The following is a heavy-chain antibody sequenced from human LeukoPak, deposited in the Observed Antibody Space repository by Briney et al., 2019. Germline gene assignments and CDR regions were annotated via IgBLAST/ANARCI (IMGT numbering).Heavy chain of an antibody. J-gene: IGHJ4*02. D-gene: IGHD3-10*01. V-gene: IGHV3-30*04. Sequence: GGSLRLSCAASGFTFSSYAMHWVRQAPGKGLEWVAVISYDGSNKYYADSVKGRFTISRDNSKNTLYLQMNRLRAEDTAVYYCAREAGTMVRGVIGYDYWGQGTLVTVSS. CDR1: GFTFSSYA. CDR2: ISYDGSNK. CDR3: AREAGTMVRGVIGYDY.